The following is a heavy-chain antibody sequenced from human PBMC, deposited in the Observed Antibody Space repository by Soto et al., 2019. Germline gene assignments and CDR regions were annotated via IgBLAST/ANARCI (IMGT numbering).Heavy chain of an antibody. CDR2: IIPIFGTA. V-gene: IGHV1-69*13. J-gene: IGHJ6*02. D-gene: IGHD3-9*01. CDR3: ARTYYDILTGSGYYYGMDV. CDR1: PATSTTHA. Sequence: ASSTVSFTPPPATSTTHATTVTRHAPLQSLEWMGGIIPIFGTANYAQKFQGRVTITADESTSTAYMELSSLRSEDTAVYYCARTYYDILTGSGYYYGMDVWGQGTTVTVSS.